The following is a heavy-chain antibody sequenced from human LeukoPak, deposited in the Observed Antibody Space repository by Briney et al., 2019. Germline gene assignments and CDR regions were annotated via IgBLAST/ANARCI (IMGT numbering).Heavy chain of an antibody. J-gene: IGHJ4*02. Sequence: GRSLRLSCAASGFTFSSYGMHWVRQAPGKGLEWVSAISGSGGSTYYADSVKGRFTISRDNSKNTLYLQMNSLRAEDTAVYYCAKDDYYDSSGYYGRPGAFDYWGQGTLVTVSS. V-gene: IGHV3-23*01. CDR2: ISGSGGST. D-gene: IGHD3-22*01. CDR3: AKDDYYDSSGYYGRPGAFDY. CDR1: GFTFSSYG.